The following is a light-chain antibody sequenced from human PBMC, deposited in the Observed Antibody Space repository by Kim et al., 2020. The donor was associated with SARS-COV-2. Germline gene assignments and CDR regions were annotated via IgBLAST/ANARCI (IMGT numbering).Light chain of an antibody. J-gene: IGLJ2*01. CDR2: EVT. Sequence: QSALTQPASVSGSPGQSITISCTGTSSDVGSYNLVSWYQQHPGKAPKLMIYEVTKRPSGVSNRFSGSKSGNTASLTISGLQAEDEADYYCCSYAGNNTYVVFGGGTQLTVL. CDR1: SSDVGSYNL. CDR3: CSYAGNNTYVV. V-gene: IGLV2-23*02.